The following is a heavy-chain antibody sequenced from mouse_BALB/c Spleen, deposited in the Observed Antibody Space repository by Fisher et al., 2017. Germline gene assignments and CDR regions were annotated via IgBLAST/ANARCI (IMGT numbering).Heavy chain of an antibody. V-gene: IGHV1S12*01. D-gene: IGHD2-10*02. J-gene: IGHJ1*01. CDR3: RPSYWYFDV. Sequence: KFKGKATLTADTSSSTAYMQLSSLTSEDSAVYFCARPSYWYFDVWGAGTTVTVSS.